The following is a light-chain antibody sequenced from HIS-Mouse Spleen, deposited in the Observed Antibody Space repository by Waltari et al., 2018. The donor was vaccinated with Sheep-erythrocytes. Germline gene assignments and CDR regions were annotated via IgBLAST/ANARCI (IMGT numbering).Light chain of an antibody. CDR1: ALPKQY. J-gene: IGLJ3*02. CDR3: YSTDSSGNHWV. V-gene: IGLV3-10*01. Sequence: SYELTQPPSVSVSPGQTARITCSGDALPKQYAYWYQQKSGQAPVLVIYEDSKRPSGIPERFSGSTSGTMATLTISGAHVEDEADYYCYSTDSSGNHWVFGGGTKLTVL. CDR2: EDS.